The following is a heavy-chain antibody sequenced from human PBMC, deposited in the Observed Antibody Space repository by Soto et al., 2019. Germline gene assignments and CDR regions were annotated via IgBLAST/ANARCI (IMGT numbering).Heavy chain of an antibody. V-gene: IGHV4-39*01. D-gene: IGHD6-13*01. J-gene: IGHJ3*02. CDR2: IYYSGST. Sequence: QLQLQESGPGLVKPSETLSLTCTVSGGSISSSSYYWGWIRQPPGKGLEWIGSIYYSGSTYYNPSLKSRVTISVATSKNQFSLKLSSVTAADTAVYYCARLLAATEKKAFDIWGQGTMVTVSS. CDR3: ARLLAATEKKAFDI. CDR1: GGSISSSSYY.